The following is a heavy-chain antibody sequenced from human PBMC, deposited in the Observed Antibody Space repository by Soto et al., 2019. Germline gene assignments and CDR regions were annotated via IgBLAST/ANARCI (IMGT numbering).Heavy chain of an antibody. Sequence: PGGSLRLSCAASGFIVSSNYMSWVRQAPGKGLEWVSVIYSGGTTYYADSVKGRFTISRDTSKNTIYLQMNSLRAEDTAVYYCARDTTSSLDYWGQGTLVTVSS. CDR1: GFIVSSNY. CDR2: IYSGGTT. D-gene: IGHD6-6*01. J-gene: IGHJ4*02. CDR3: ARDTTSSLDY. V-gene: IGHV3-66*01.